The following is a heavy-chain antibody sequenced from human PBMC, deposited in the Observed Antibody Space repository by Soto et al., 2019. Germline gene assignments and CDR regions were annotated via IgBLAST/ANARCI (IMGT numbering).Heavy chain of an antibody. CDR3: AREGGYCTGGSCYRHLDCYYMDV. CDR2: IIPILGIA. V-gene: IGHV1-69*08. Sequence: QVQLVQSGAEVKKPGSSVKVSCKASGGTFSSYTISWVRQAPGQGLEWMGRIIPILGIANYAQKFQGKVTITAEKARGTAYMELGSLRAEDTAVYYGAREGGYCTGGSCYRHLDCYYMDVWGKGTTVTVSS. J-gene: IGHJ6*03. CDR1: GGTFSSYT. D-gene: IGHD2-15*01.